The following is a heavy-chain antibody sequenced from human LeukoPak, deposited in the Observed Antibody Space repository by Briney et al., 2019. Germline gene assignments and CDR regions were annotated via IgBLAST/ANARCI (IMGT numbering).Heavy chain of an antibody. D-gene: IGHD3-22*01. V-gene: IGHV3-9*01. Sequence: GGSLRLSCAASGFTFDDYVMHWVRQAPGKGLEWVSGISWNTDSIGYADSVKGRFTISRDNAKNSLYLHMNSLRAEDTALYYCAREPYYDSSGYSPDYWGQGTLVTVSS. J-gene: IGHJ4*02. CDR1: GFTFDDYV. CDR3: AREPYYDSSGYSPDY. CDR2: ISWNTDSI.